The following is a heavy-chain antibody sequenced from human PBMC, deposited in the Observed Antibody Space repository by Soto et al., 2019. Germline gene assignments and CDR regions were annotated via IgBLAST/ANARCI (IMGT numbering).Heavy chain of an antibody. Sequence: EVLLVQSGGGLVQPGGSLRLSCAPSGLSVTSNYMAWVRQAPGKGLEWVSVIYSGSTTHHADSVKGRFTISRDSSSNTLYLQMSSPRVEDTALCYCARGYWVEGYGAGTYFDYWGQGPLVTVSS. V-gene: IGHV3-66*01. J-gene: IGHJ4*02. CDR3: ARGYWVEGYGAGTYFDY. CDR1: GLSVTSNY. D-gene: IGHD2-15*01. CDR2: IYSGSTT.